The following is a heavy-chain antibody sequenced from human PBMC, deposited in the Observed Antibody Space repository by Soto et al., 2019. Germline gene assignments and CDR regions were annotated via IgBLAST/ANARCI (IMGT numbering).Heavy chain of an antibody. Sequence: QVQLVESGGGVAQPGRSLRLSCADSGFTFSSYGMHWVRQAPGKGLEWVAVISYDGSNKYYADSVKGRFTISRDNPKNTLYMQMNSLRAEDTAVYYCVKEYSSGFDFWGQGTLVTVSS. V-gene: IGHV3-30*18. CDR3: VKEYSSGFDF. J-gene: IGHJ4*02. CDR1: GFTFSSYG. D-gene: IGHD6-19*01. CDR2: ISYDGSNK.